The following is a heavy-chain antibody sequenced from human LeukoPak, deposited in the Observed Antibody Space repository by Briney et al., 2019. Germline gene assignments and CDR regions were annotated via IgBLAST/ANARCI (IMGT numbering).Heavy chain of an antibody. Sequence: KASETLSLTCAVYGGSFSGYYWSWIRQPPGKGLEWIGEINHSGSTNYNPSLKSRVTISVDTSKNQFSLKLSSVTAADTAVYYCGVGATTIDYWAREPWSPSPQ. V-gene: IGHV4-34*01. CDR3: GVGATTIDY. D-gene: IGHD1-26*01. J-gene: IGHJ4*02. CDR2: INHSGST. CDR1: GGSFSGYY.